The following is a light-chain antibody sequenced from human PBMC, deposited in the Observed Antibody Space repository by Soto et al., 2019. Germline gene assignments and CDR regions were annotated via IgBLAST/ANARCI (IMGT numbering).Light chain of an antibody. Sequence: EIVMTQSPATLSVSPGGRATLSCRASQSISDTLAWYQQKPGQAPRLLIHGASTRATGFPARFSGSGSGTDFTLTISSLQSEDFAVYDGQQYNNWPLTFGQGTKVDIK. CDR3: QQYNNWPLT. CDR1: QSISDT. V-gene: IGKV3-15*01. J-gene: IGKJ1*01. CDR2: GAS.